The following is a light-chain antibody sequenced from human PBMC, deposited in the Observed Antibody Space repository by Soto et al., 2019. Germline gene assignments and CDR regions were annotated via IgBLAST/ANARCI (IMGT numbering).Light chain of an antibody. Sequence: DTQLTQSPSFLSASVGDRVTIACRASQDVSRSVGWYQQKPGTAPKLLISAASTLNSGVPSRFSDSGSGTDFTLTISSLQPEDFAVYFCQQRSEWPLCTFGQGTKLEVK. V-gene: IGKV1-9*01. CDR3: QQRSEWPLCT. CDR2: AAS. J-gene: IGKJ2*02. CDR1: QDVSRS.